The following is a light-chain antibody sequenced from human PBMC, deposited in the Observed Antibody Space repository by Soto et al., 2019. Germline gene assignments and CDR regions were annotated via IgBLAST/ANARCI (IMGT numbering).Light chain of an antibody. CDR3: QQYNNWPPLT. V-gene: IGKV3-15*01. CDR1: QSGSSN. Sequence: ERVMTQSPATLSVSPGERATLSCRASQSGSSNFAWYQQKPGQAPRLLIYAASDMATGIPARFSGSGSGTEFTLTISSLQSEDFAVYYCQQYNNWPPLTFGGGTKVDIK. CDR2: AAS. J-gene: IGKJ4*01.